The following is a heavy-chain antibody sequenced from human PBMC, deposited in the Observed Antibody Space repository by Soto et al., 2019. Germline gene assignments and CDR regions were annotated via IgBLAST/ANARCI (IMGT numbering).Heavy chain of an antibody. J-gene: IGHJ4*02. Sequence: VQLLESGGGLVQPGGSLRLSCAASGFTFSNYAMSWVRQAPGKGLEWVSGMSNSGSRTYYADSVKGRFIISRDNSKNTLYLQMNSLIPEDTAVYYCAKAYFDILTGYLGDYWGQGTLVSVSS. CDR3: AKAYFDILTGYLGDY. CDR1: GFTFSNYA. D-gene: IGHD3-9*01. CDR2: MSNSGSRT. V-gene: IGHV3-23*01.